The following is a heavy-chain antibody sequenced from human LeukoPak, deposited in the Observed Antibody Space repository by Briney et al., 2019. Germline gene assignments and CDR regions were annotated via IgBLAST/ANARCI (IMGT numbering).Heavy chain of an antibody. CDR1: GYSFTSYW. D-gene: IGHD3-3*01. CDR3: ARRLRGYSPNSNWFDP. J-gene: IGHJ5*02. V-gene: IGHV5-51*01. Sequence: RGESLKISGKGSGYSFTSYWIGGVRQIPGKGLEWMGIIYPGDSDTRYSPSFQGQVTISADKSISTAYLQWSSLKASDPAMYYCARRLRGYSPNSNWFDPWGQGTLVTVSS. CDR2: IYPGDSDT.